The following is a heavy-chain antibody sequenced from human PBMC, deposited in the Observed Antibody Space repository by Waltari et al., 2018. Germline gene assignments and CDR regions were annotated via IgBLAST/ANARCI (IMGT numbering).Heavy chain of an antibody. CDR2: IYHSGST. V-gene: IGHV4-38-2*01. Sequence: QVQLQESGPGLVKPSETLSLTCAVSGYSISSGYYWGWIRQPPGKGLEWIGSIYHSGSTYYNPSLKSRVTISVDTSKNQFSLKLSSVTAADTAVYYCARAAAGHYYYYYMDVWGIGTTVTVSS. CDR1: GYSISSGYY. D-gene: IGHD6-13*01. J-gene: IGHJ6*03. CDR3: ARAAAGHYYYYYMDV.